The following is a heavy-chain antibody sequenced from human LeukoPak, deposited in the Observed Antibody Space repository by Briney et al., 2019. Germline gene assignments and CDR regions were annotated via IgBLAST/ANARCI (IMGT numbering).Heavy chain of an antibody. CDR3: AREGWFDP. CDR1: GYTFTSYG. Sequence: ASVKVSCKASGYTFTSYGISWVRQAPGQGLEWMGGIIPIFGTANYAQKFQGRVTITADESTSTAYMELSSLRSEDTAVYYCAREGWFDPWGQGTLVTVSS. V-gene: IGHV1-69*13. CDR2: IIPIFGTA. J-gene: IGHJ5*02.